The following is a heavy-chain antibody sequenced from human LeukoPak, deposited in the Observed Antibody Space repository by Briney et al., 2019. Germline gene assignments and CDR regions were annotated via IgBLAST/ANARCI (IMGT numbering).Heavy chain of an antibody. Sequence: GGSLRLSCAASGFTFSNYWMIWVRQAPGKGLEWVGNIKQDGSEKRYADSVRGRFSISRDNAQTSLYLQMNSLRAEDTAVYYCARASDPWLQLTWGQGTLATVPS. V-gene: IGHV3-7*05. CDR3: ARASDPWLQLT. J-gene: IGHJ5*02. CDR1: GFTFSNYW. CDR2: IKQDGSEK. D-gene: IGHD5-24*01.